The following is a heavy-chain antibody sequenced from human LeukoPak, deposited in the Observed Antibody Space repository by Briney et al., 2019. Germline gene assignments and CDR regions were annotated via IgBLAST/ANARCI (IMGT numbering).Heavy chain of an antibody. CDR3: ARDLGTSGWYTFDF. D-gene: IGHD6-19*01. J-gene: IGHJ1*01. CDR1: GDSVSCKNGA. Sequence: WQTLSLTCAISGDSVSCKNGAWNWIGQSPSRGLEWLGRTYYGSKWYDEYPGSVKGRITISPDTSKNPFSLHVYSVPPEDTAVYYCARDLGTSGWYTFDFWGQGPLVTVSS. CDR2: TYYGSKWYD. V-gene: IGHV6-1*01.